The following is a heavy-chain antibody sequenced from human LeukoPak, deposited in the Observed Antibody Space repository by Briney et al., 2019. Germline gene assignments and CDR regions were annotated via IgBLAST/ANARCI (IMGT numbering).Heavy chain of an antibody. CDR1: GFTFSSYW. CDR2: IKQDGSEK. V-gene: IGHV3-7*03. Sequence: GGSLRLSCAASGFTFSSYWMSWVRQAPGKGPEGVANIKQDGSEKYYVDSVKGRFTISRDNAKNSLYLQMNSLRAEDTAVYYCARGALSWLRPIYFDYWGQGTLVTVSS. CDR3: ARGALSWLRPIYFDY. D-gene: IGHD5-12*01. J-gene: IGHJ4*02.